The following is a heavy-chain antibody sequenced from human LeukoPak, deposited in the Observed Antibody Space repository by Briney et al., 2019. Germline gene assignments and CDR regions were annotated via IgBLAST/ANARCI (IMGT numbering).Heavy chain of an antibody. J-gene: IGHJ6*03. CDR3: ARNSGSGYYYYYMDV. Sequence: GSSVKVSCKASGGTSSSYAISWVRQAPGQGLEWMGGIIPIFGTANYAQKFQGRVTITTDESTSTAYMELSSLRSEDTAVYYCARNSGSGYYYYYMDVWGKGTTVTVSS. D-gene: IGHD3-10*01. CDR2: IIPIFGTA. V-gene: IGHV1-69*05. CDR1: GGTSSSYA.